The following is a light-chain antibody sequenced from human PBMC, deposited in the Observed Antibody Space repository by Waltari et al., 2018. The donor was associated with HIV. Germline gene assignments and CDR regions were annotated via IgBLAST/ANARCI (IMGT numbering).Light chain of an antibody. CDR1: ESLRHGYGRSY. CDR2: LAS. Sequence: DVLATQFPESLTVSPGETASISCRATESLRHGYGRSYLDWYVQRPGQTPRLVIYLASNRASGFPDRFVGGGSGTDFTLRISRVEPGDVGTYFCLQTIRAPFAFGQGT. CDR3: LQTIRAPFA. V-gene: IGKV2-28*01. J-gene: IGKJ2*01.